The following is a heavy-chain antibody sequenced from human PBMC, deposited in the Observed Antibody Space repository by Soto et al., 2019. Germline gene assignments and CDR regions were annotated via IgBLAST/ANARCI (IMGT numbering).Heavy chain of an antibody. D-gene: IGHD1-1*01. CDR2: ISAYNGNT. CDR3: ARVGPQGLEPPYYYYGMDV. CDR1: GYTFTSYG. Sequence: QVQLVQSGAEVKKPGASVKVSCKASGYTFTSYGISWVRQAPGQGLEWMGWISAYNGNTNYAQKLQGRVTMTTDTSTSTAYMELRSLRSDDTAAYYCARVGPQGLEPPYYYYGMDVWGRGTTVTVSS. V-gene: IGHV1-18*04. J-gene: IGHJ6*02.